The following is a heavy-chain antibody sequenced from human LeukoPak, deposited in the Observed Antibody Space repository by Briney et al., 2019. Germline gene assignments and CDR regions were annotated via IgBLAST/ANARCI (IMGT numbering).Heavy chain of an antibody. D-gene: IGHD3-22*01. CDR1: GGSFSGYY. V-gene: IGHV4-34*01. CDR3: ARDRWYDSSGYSHFDY. J-gene: IGHJ4*02. CDR2: INHSGST. Sequence: SETLSLTCAVYGGSFSGYYWSWIRQPPGKGLEWIGEINHSGSTNYNPSLKSRVTISVDTSKNQFSLKLSSVTAADTAVYYCARDRWYDSSGYSHFDYWGQGTLVTVSS.